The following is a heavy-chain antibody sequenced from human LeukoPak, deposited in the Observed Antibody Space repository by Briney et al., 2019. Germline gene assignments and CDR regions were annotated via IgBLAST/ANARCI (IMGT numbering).Heavy chain of an antibody. CDR1: GFTFPIYA. D-gene: IGHD1-1*01. CDR3: ATLPRGPTGYVGHGGEDY. V-gene: IGHV3-23*01. J-gene: IGHJ4*02. Sequence: PGGTLSLSCAASGFTFPIYAMAWVRQAPGKGLQWVSAITGSGGSAYYADSVKGRFTISRDNSANTLYLRMNGLRAEDTAFYYCATLPRGPTGYVGHGGEDYWGQGTPVTVSS. CDR2: ITGSGGSA.